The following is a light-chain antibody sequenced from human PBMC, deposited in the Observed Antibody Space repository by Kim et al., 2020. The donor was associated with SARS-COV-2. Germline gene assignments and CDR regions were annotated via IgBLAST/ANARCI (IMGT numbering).Light chain of an antibody. CDR2: GAS. CDR3: QQYSSSPAT. V-gene: IGKV3-20*01. J-gene: IGKJ1*01. Sequence: SPGKRAPLSGRASQSVSSNYLAWYQQKPGQAPRLLIYGASSRATGIPDRFSGSGSGTDFTLTITRLEPEDFAVYCCQQYSSSPATFGQGTKVDIK. CDR1: QSVSSNY.